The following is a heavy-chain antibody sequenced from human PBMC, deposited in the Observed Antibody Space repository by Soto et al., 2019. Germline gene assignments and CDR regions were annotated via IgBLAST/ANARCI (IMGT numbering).Heavy chain of an antibody. J-gene: IGHJ4*02. V-gene: IGHV3-15*07. CDR3: TRRTRAADISVGPLDF. CDR1: GYNFKEAW. D-gene: IGHD6-25*01. CDR2: IKSIAEGGTT. Sequence: EVNLVEAGGGLVEPGGSLRLSCAASGYNFKEAWMNWVRQAPGKGLEWVGRIKSIAEGGTTAYAAPVTDRFIISRDDSTFTLYLQMNSLQTDDTGVYYCTRRTRAADISVGPLDFWGRGILVTVAA.